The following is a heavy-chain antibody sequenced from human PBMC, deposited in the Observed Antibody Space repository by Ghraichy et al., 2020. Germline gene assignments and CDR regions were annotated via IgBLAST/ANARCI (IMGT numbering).Heavy chain of an antibody. CDR3: ARIKWEPRTDFDY. V-gene: IGHV4-39*01. CDR1: GGSISSSSYY. CDR2: IYYSGST. Sequence: SQTLSLTCTVSGGSISSSSYYWGWIRQPPGKGLEWIGSIYYSGSTYYNPSLKSRVTISVDTSKNQFSLKLSSVTAADTAVYYCARIKWEPRTDFDYWGQGTLVTVSS. J-gene: IGHJ4*02. D-gene: IGHD1-26*01.